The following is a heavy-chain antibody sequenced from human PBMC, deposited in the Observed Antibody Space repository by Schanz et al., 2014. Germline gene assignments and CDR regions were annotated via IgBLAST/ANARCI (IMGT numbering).Heavy chain of an antibody. CDR2: ISGGGGTT. D-gene: IGHD3-10*01. V-gene: IGHV3-48*04. J-gene: IGHJ5*02. Sequence: EVQLAESGGGLVQPGGSLRLSCAASGFTFSSYSMNWVRQAPGKGLEWVSAISGGGGTTYYTDSVKGRFTISRDNAKNSLYLLMNSLRAEDTAVYYCARPALWFGDNCFDPWGQGTLVTVSS. CDR3: ARPALWFGDNCFDP. CDR1: GFTFSSYS.